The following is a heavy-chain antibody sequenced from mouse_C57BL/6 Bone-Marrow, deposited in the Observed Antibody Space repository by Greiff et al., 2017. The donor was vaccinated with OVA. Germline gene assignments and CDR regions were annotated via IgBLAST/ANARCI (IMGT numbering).Heavy chain of an antibody. CDR1: GYTFTSYW. V-gene: IGHV1-59*01. CDR3: AGGYGSSYGYFDD. CDR2: IDPSDSYT. J-gene: IGHJ2*01. D-gene: IGHD1-1*01. Sequence: QVQLQQPGAELVRPGTSVKLSCKASGYTFTSYWMHWVKQRPGQGLEWIGVIDPSDSYTNYNQKFKGKATLTVDTSSSTAYMQLSSLTSEDAAVYYCAGGYGSSYGYFDDWGQGTTLTVSS.